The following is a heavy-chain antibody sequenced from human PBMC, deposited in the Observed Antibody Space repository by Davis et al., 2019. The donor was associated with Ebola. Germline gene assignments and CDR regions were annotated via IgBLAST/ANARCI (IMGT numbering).Heavy chain of an antibody. CDR2: FYPGDSGT. J-gene: IGHJ4*02. CDR1: CSFISYW. Sequence: SLNTCCGASCSFISYWIGWVRPIPGKGLEWMGIFYPGDSGTIYSPSFQGQVTISADKSISTAYLQWSSLKASDTAMYYCARHFETTDSLDYWGQGTLVTVSS. D-gene: IGHD3-22*01. CDR3: ARHFETTDSLDY. V-gene: IGHV5-51*01.